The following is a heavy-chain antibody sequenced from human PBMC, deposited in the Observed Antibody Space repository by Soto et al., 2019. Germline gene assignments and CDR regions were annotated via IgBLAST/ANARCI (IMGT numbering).Heavy chain of an antibody. Sequence: SVKVSCKASGGTFSSYAISWVRQAPGQGLEWMGGIIPIFGTANYAQKFQGRVTITADESTSTAYMELSSLRSEDTAVYYCARSRAGCTNGVCYSYYYYGMDVWGQGTTVTVSS. CDR2: IIPIFGTA. CDR3: ARSRAGCTNGVCYSYYYYGMDV. D-gene: IGHD2-8*01. J-gene: IGHJ6*02. V-gene: IGHV1-69*13. CDR1: GGTFSSYA.